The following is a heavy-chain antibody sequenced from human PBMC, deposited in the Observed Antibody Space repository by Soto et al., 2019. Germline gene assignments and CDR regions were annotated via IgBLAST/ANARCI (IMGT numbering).Heavy chain of an antibody. CDR2: IYYSGST. Sequence: LSLTCTVSGGSISSGGYYWSWIRQHPGKGLEWIGYIYYSGSTYYNPSLKSRVTISVDTSKNQFSLKLSSVTAADTAVYYCARSGWPVVVVTAITPGYFDYWGQGTLVTVSS. V-gene: IGHV4-31*03. D-gene: IGHD2-21*02. CDR3: ARSGWPVVVVTAITPGYFDY. J-gene: IGHJ4*02. CDR1: GGSISSGGYY.